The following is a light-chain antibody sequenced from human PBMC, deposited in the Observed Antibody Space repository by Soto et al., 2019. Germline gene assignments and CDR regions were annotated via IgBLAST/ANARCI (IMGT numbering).Light chain of an antibody. CDR1: QSISSY. V-gene: IGKV1-39*01. Sequence: DIQMTQSPSSLSASVVDRVTITCRASQSISSYLNWYQQKPGKAPKLLIYAASSLQSGVPSRFSGRGSGTDFTLTISSLEPEDFAVYYCQQRSNWPPYTFGQGT. J-gene: IGKJ2*01. CDR2: AAS. CDR3: QQRSNWPPYT.